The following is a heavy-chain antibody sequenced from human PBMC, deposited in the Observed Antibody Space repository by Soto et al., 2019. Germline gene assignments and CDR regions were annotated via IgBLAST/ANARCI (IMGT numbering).Heavy chain of an antibody. D-gene: IGHD6-19*01. CDR1: GGSISSYY. V-gene: IGHV4-59*01. J-gene: IGHJ6*02. CDR3: ARYNMGSSGWHYYYYGMDV. Sequence: SETLALTCTVSGGSISSYYWSWIRQPPGKGLEWIGYIYYSGSTNYNPSLKSRVTISVDTSKNQFSLKLSSVTAADTAVYYCARYNMGSSGWHYYYYGMDVWGQGTTVTISS. CDR2: IYYSGST.